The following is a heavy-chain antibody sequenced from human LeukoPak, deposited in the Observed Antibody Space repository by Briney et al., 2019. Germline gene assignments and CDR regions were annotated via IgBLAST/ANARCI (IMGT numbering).Heavy chain of an antibody. D-gene: IGHD3-10*01. J-gene: IGHJ4*02. V-gene: IGHV3-30-3*01. CDR2: VSYDGSEK. CDR1: TFTFSDYT. Sequence: PGRSLRLSCAASTFTFSDYTLHWVRQAPGKGLEWVAVVSYDGSEKYYADSVKGRFTISRDNSKNTLYLQMNSLRAEDTAVYYCALTDGSGSYWLYWGQGTLVTVST. CDR3: ALTDGSGSYWLY.